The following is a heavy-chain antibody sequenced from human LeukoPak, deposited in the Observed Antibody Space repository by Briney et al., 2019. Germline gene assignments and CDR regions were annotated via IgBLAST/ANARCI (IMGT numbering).Heavy chain of an antibody. V-gene: IGHV3-74*01. CDR3: ARSTYSGSHWAY. J-gene: IGHJ4*02. CDR1: GFTFSSYW. CDR2: INGDGSIT. Sequence: SGGSLRLSCAASGFTFSSYWMHWVRQAPGKGLVWVSRINGDGSITSYADSVKGRFTISRDKAKTTLYLQMNSLRAEDTAVYYCARSTYSGSHWAYWGQGTLVTVSS. D-gene: IGHD1-26*01.